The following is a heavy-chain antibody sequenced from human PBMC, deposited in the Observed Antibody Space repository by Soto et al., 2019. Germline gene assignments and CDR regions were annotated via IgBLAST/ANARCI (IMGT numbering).Heavy chain of an antibody. CDR2: ISAYNGNT. CDR3: ARERGYSYDTDY. CDR1: GYTFTSYG. D-gene: IGHD5-18*01. J-gene: IGHJ4*02. V-gene: IGHV1-18*01. Sequence: ASVKVSCKASGYTFTSYGISWVRQAPGQGLEWKGRISAYNGNTNYAQKIQGKITKTTDTSTSTAYMELRSLIFDDTAVYYCARERGYSYDTDYWGQGTLVTVSS.